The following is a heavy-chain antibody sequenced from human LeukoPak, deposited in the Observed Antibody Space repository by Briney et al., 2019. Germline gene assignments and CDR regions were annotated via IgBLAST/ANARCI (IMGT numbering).Heavy chain of an antibody. Sequence: SGPALVKPTQTLTLTCTFSGFSLSTSGMCVSWIRQPPGKALEWLARIDWDDDKYYSTSLKTRLTISKDTSKNQVVLTMTNMDPVDTATYYCARSYYYDSSGYGTELFYYYYYGMDVWGQGTTVTVSS. V-gene: IGHV2-70*11. D-gene: IGHD3-22*01. CDR3: ARSYYYDSSGYGTELFYYYYYGMDV. CDR2: IDWDDDK. CDR1: GFSLSTSGMC. J-gene: IGHJ6*02.